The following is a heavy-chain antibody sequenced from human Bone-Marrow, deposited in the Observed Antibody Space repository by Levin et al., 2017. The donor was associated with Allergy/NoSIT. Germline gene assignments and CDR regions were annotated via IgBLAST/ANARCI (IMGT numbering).Heavy chain of an antibody. Sequence: GGSLRLSCVAAGFTFNDHYMDWVRQAPGKGLEWVGRSRNKGNGYTPEYAASVKGIFTISTDDSNDSLFLPMASLRSEDTAVSYCARTRVVRENCARDMCYHLDYWGQGTLVTVSS. CDR3: ARTRVVRENCARDMCYHLDY. V-gene: IGHV3-72*01. D-gene: IGHD2-8*02. J-gene: IGHJ4*02. CDR2: SRNKGNGYTP. CDR1: GFTFNDHY.